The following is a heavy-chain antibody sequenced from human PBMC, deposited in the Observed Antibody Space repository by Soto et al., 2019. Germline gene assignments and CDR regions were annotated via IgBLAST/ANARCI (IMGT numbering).Heavy chain of an antibody. CDR3: ATERLGFCDSDNCYRHYFDS. Sequence: ASVKASCKVSGDTLTELSIHWVRQAPVKGLEWMGRFDPEDDEIVYAQKFQGRVTMTEDTSTDTSYMEVTSLTSEDTAVYYCATERLGFCDSDNCYRHYFDSWCQGTLVSVSS. CDR1: GDTLTELS. D-gene: IGHD2-21*02. V-gene: IGHV1-24*01. CDR2: FDPEDDEI. J-gene: IGHJ4*02.